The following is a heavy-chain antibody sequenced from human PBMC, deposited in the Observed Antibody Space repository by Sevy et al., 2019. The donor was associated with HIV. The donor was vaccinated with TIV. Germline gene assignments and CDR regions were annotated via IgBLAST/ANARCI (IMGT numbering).Heavy chain of an antibody. CDR1: GFTFGDYW. CDR2: IKQGGSET. V-gene: IGHV3-7*03. Sequence: GGSLRLSCAASGFTFGDYWLTWVRQVPGKGLEWVANIKQGGSETYYADSVKGRFAVSRDNSKNTLYLQMNSLRAEDTAVYYCARAGTGSYRAYFDYWGQGTLVTVSS. CDR3: ARAGTGSYRAYFDY. D-gene: IGHD1-26*01. J-gene: IGHJ4*02.